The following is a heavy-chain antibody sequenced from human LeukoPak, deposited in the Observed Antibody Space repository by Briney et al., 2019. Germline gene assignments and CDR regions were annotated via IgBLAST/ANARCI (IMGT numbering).Heavy chain of an antibody. CDR2: IKSKTDGGTT. Sequence: KPGGSLRLSXAASGFTFSNAWMSWVRQAPGKGLEWVGRIKSKTDGGTTDYAAPVKGRFTISRDDSKNTLYLQMNSLKTEDTAVYYCTTDFMGYSYGYYFDYWGQGTLVTVSS. J-gene: IGHJ4*02. D-gene: IGHD5-18*01. V-gene: IGHV3-15*01. CDR3: TTDFMGYSYGYYFDY. CDR1: GFTFSNAW.